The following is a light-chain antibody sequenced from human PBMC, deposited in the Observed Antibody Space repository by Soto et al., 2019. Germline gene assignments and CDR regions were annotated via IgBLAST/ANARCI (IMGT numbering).Light chain of an antibody. J-gene: IGLJ3*02. CDR2: EVT. CDR3: TSYTSSRTWV. Sequence: QSALTPPPSVSGSPGQSVTISCTGTSSDVGSYNRVSWYQQPPGTAPKLMIYEVTNRPSGVPNRFSASKSGNTASLTISGLQAEYEADYYCTSYTSSRTWVFGGGTKLTVL. CDR1: SSDVGSYNR. V-gene: IGLV2-18*02.